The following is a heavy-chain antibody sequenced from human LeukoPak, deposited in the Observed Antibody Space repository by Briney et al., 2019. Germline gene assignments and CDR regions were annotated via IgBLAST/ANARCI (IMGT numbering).Heavy chain of an antibody. CDR1: GFTFSSYG. CDR2: IRDDGSNK. Sequence: GGSLRLFCAASGFTFSSYGMHWVRQAPGKGLEWVAFIRDDGSNKYYADSVKGRFTISRDNSKNTLYLQMNSLRAEDTAVYYCAEVYDYWGQGTLVTVSS. D-gene: IGHD2-8*01. J-gene: IGHJ4*02. V-gene: IGHV3-30*02. CDR3: AEVYDY.